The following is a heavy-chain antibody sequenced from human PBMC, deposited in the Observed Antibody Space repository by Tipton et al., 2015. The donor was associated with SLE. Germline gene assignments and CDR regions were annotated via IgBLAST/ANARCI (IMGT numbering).Heavy chain of an antibody. Sequence: TLSLTCTVSLYSIGSGFYWDWVRQAPGKGLEWVATMHHNGSTYYNPSLRSRVAVSMDTSRNQFSLQLTSVTAADTAAYFCARHHRLVAAGTGHFHHWGQGTLVTVSS. CDR3: ARHHRLVAAGTGHFHH. CDR1: LYSIGSGFY. V-gene: IGHV4-38-2*02. CDR2: MHHNGST. J-gene: IGHJ1*01. D-gene: IGHD5-12*01.